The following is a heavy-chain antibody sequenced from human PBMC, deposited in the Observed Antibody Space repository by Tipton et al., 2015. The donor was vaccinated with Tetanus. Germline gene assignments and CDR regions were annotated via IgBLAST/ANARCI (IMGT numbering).Heavy chain of an antibody. CDR1: GSSITSTTHY. D-gene: IGHD3/OR15-3a*01. V-gene: IGHV4-39*01. J-gene: IGHJ4*02. CDR3: ARGEALYFWTGRYYFDS. Sequence: TLSLTCTVSGSSITSTTHYWGWIRQAPGKGLEWIGIIYYSGSTYYNASLRSRVTISVDTSKNQFSLQLRSVTAADTAVYYCARGEALYFWTGRYYFDSWGRGTPVTVSS. CDR2: IYYSGST.